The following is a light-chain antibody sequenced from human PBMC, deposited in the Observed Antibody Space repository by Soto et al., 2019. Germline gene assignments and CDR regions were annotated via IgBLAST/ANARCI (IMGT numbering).Light chain of an antibody. CDR1: QTISSW. V-gene: IGKV1-5*03. Sequence: DIQMIGSASSRSGSVIERVAVTCRASQTISSWLAWYQQKPGKAPKLLIYKASTLKSGVPSRFSGSGSGTEFTLTISSLQPDDFATYYCQHYNRYSEAFGQGTKVDIK. CDR3: QHYNRYSEA. CDR2: KAS. J-gene: IGKJ1*01.